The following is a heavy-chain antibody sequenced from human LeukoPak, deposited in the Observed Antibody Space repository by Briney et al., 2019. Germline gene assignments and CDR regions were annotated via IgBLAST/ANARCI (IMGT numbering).Heavy chain of an antibody. Sequence: PSETLSLTCTVSGGSISSYYWSWIRQTPGKGLEWIGDIYYSGSTNYDPSLKSRVTISVDTSKNQFSLKLSSVTAADTAVYYCAKGYSYGTGYNWFDPWGQGTLVTVSS. J-gene: IGHJ5*02. CDR2: IYYSGST. CDR3: AKGYSYGTGYNWFDP. D-gene: IGHD5-18*01. CDR1: GGSISSYY. V-gene: IGHV4-59*08.